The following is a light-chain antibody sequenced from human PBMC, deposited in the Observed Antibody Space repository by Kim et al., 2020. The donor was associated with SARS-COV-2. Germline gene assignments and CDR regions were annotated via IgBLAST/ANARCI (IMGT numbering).Light chain of an antibody. J-gene: IGKJ4*01. CDR3: QQYGSSPLT. V-gene: IGKV3-20*01. CDR2: GAS. Sequence: SPGERATLSCMATQSVRSSYLDWYTQKLGQAPRRLIYGASSRATGIPDRFSGSGAGTDFTLAISRLEPEDFAVYYCQQYGSSPLTFGGGTKVDIK. CDR1: QSVRSSY.